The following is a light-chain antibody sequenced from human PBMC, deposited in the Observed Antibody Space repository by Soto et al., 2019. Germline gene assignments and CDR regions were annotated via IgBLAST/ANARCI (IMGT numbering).Light chain of an antibody. CDR3: SSYTSANTIE. Sequence: QSALTQPASVSGSPGQSIAISCIGTSSDVGAYNYVSWYQQYPGKAPKLIVYDVNLRPSGVSDRFSGSKSGNTASLTISGLQDEDEADYYCSSYTSANTIEIGGGTKVTVL. J-gene: IGLJ2*01. CDR2: DVN. V-gene: IGLV2-14*03. CDR1: SSDVGAYNY.